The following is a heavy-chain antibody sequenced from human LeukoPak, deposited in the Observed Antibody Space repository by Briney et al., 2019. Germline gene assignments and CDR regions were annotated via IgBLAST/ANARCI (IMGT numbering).Heavy chain of an antibody. Sequence: PGGSLRLSCAASGYTFSSYGMHWVRQAPGKGLEWVAVISYDGSNKYYADSVKGRITISRDNSKNTLYLQMNSLRAEDTAVYYCAPGGDYTFFDYWGQGTLVTVSS. J-gene: IGHJ4*02. CDR2: ISYDGSNK. D-gene: IGHD4-17*01. CDR3: APGGDYTFFDY. CDR1: GYTFSSYG. V-gene: IGHV3-30*03.